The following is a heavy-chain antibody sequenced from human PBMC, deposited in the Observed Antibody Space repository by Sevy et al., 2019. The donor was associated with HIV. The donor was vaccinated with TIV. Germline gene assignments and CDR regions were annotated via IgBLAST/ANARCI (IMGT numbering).Heavy chain of an antibody. V-gene: IGHV1-58*01. CDR1: GFTYTSSA. Sequence: ASVKVSCKASGFTYTSSAVQWVRLARRQRLEWMGWIVVGSGNTNYAQKFQERVTITRDMSTSTAYMELSSLRSDDTAVYYCAADLGQQCCLDHYYYYGMDVWGQGTTVTVSS. D-gene: IGHD6-19*01. CDR2: IVVGSGNT. CDR3: AADLGQQCCLDHYYYYGMDV. J-gene: IGHJ6*02.